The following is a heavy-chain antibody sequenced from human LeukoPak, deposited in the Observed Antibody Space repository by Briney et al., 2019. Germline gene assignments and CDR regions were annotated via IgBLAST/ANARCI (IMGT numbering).Heavy chain of an antibody. D-gene: IGHD1-14*01. CDR1: IFGXXG. V-gene: IGHV3-33*01. Sequence: IFGXXGIQWVRQAPGKGLEWVAIICYNGGNKYYADSVRGRFTVSRDNSKNTAWLQMDSLRVEDTAVYYCARYNSGRGDYWGQGTLVTVSS. CDR3: ARYNSGRGDY. J-gene: IGHJ4*02. CDR2: ICYNGGNK.